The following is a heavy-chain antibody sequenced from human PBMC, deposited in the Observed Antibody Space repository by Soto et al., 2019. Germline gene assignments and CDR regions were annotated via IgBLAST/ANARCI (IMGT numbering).Heavy chain of an antibody. CDR1: GDSVSSNSAA. Sequence: KQSRTLSLTCAISGDSVSSNSAAWNWIRQSPSRGLEWLGRTYYRSKWYNDYAVSVKCRITINPDTSKNQFSLQLKSVTPEDKAVYYCARGHYYDSSGYYDSSYYGMDVWGQGTTVTVSS. CDR3: ARGHYYDSSGYYDSSYYGMDV. V-gene: IGHV6-1*01. D-gene: IGHD3-22*01. CDR2: TYYRSKWYN. J-gene: IGHJ6*02.